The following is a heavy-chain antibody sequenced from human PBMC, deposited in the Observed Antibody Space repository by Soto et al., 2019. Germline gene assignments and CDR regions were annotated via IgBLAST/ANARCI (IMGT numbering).Heavy chain of an antibody. CDR3: TRDRGGNFYGGFDY. V-gene: IGHV3-74*01. CDR2: INIEGSTT. Sequence: EVQLVESGGGLVQPGGSLTLSCAASGFTFNNYWMHWVRQAPGKGLVWVSRINIEGSTTDYADSVRGRFAISRDNAKNTLHLQINSLRDEDTAVYYCTRDRGGNFYGGFDYWGRGTLVTVSP. CDR1: GFTFNNYW. J-gene: IGHJ4*02. D-gene: IGHD1-26*01.